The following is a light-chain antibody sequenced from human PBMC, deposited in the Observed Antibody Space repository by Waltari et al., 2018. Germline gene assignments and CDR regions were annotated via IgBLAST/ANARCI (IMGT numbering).Light chain of an antibody. CDR1: STDIGSYNL. V-gene: IGLV2-23*01. Sequence: QSALTQPASVSGSPGQSITISCTGTSTDIGSYNLVSWYQQHPGKAPKLMIYEGTKLPSGVSNRFSGSKSGNTASLTISGLQAEDEADYYCCSFAGSTTWVFGGGTKLTVL. J-gene: IGLJ3*02. CDR3: CSFAGSTTWV. CDR2: EGT.